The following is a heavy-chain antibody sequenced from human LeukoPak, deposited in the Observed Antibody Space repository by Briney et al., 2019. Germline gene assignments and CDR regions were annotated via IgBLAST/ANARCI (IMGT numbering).Heavy chain of an antibody. J-gene: IGHJ6*04. D-gene: IGHD3-22*01. CDR2: IYTSGST. V-gene: IGHV4-4*07. CDR3: ARDRYYYDSSGYYKLDV. Sequence: SETLSLTCTVSGSSISSYYWSWIRQPAGKGLEWIGRIYTSGSTNYNPSLKSRVTVSVDTSKNQFSLKLSSVTAADTAVYYCARDRYYYDSSGYYKLDVWGKGTTVTISS. CDR1: GSSISSYY.